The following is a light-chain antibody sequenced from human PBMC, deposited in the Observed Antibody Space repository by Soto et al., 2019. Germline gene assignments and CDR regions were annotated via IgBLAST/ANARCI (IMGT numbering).Light chain of an antibody. CDR1: QSVSSD. J-gene: IGKJ5*01. V-gene: IGKV3-20*01. Sequence: EIVYTQSPATLSLSPGERATLSCRASQSVSSDLAWYHQKPGQAPRLLIYGASTRATGTPDRFSGSGSGTDFTLTISRLEPEDFAVYYCQQYGSPPITFGQGTRLEIK. CDR2: GAS. CDR3: QQYGSPPIT.